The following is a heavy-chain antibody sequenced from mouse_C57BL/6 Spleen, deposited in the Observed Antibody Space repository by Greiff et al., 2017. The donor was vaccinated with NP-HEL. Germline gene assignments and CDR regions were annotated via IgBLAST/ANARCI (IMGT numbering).Heavy chain of an antibody. V-gene: IGHV1-76*01. CDR3: ARGLRLYFDY. CDR2: IYPGSGNT. J-gene: IGHJ2*01. D-gene: IGHD2-4*01. Sequence: VQLQQSGAELVRPGASVKLSCKASGYTFTDYYINWVKQRPGQGLEWIARIYPGSGNTYYNEKFKGKATLTAEKSSSTAYMQLSRLTSEDSAVYFCARGLRLYFDYWGQGTTLTVSS. CDR1: GYTFTDYY.